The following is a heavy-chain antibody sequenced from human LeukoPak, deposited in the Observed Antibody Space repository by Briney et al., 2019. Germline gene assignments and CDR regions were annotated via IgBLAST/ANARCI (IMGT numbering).Heavy chain of an antibody. CDR1: GFTFSSYS. CDR2: ISSSSSYI. J-gene: IGHJ6*03. V-gene: IGHV3-21*01. CDR3: ASGLGDDSSGYYYYYYYMDV. D-gene: IGHD3-22*01. Sequence: GGSLRLSCAASGFTFSSYSMNWVRQAPGKGLEWVSSISSSSSYIHYADSVKGRFTISRDNAKNSLYLQMNSLRAEDTAVYYCASGLGDDSSGYYYYYYYMDVWGKGTTVTVSS.